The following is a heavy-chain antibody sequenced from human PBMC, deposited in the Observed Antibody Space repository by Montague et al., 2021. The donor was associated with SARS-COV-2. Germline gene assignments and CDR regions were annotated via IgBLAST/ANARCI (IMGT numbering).Heavy chain of an antibody. J-gene: IGHJ4*02. CDR1: GGSISSGSYY. CDR3: ARVVGFDFDY. CDR2: IYTSGST. Sequence: TLSLTCTVSGGSISSGSYYWSWIRQPAGKGLEWIVRIYTSGSTNYTPSRKSRVTISAYTTKNQFSLKLSSVTAADTAVYYCARVVGFDFDYWGQGTLVTVSS. D-gene: IGHD2-21*01. V-gene: IGHV4-61*02.